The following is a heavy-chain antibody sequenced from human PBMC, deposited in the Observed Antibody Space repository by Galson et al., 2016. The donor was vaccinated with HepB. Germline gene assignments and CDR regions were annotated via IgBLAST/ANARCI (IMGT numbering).Heavy chain of an antibody. J-gene: IGHJ3*02. Sequence: SLRLSCAASRFSFDIYAMNWIRQAPGKGLEWVSSISGNGGSTYYADSVKGRFTISRDNSKNTLYLQMNSLRAEDTAVYYCAKKFFEGIVIVPAASGAFDIWGQGTMVTVSS. V-gene: IGHV3-23*01. CDR3: AKKFFEGIVIVPAASGAFDI. D-gene: IGHD2-2*01. CDR2: ISGNGGST. CDR1: RFSFDIYA.